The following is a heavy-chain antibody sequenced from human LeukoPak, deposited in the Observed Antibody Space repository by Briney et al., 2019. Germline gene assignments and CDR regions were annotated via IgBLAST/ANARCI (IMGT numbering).Heavy chain of an antibody. J-gene: IGHJ4*02. CDR3: ARDGTYGSGTYVEY. CDR2: INSDGSST. Sequence: PGGSLRLSCAVSGFTFSRSWMHWVRQAPGKGLVWVSRINSDGSSTSYADSVKGRFTISRDNAKNTLYLQMNSLRAEDTAVYYCARDGTYGSGTYVEYWGQGTLVTVSS. CDR1: GFTFSRSW. V-gene: IGHV3-74*01. D-gene: IGHD3-10*01.